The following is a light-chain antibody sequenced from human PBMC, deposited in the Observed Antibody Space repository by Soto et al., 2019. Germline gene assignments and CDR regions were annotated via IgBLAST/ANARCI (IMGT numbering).Light chain of an antibody. CDR2: DNN. V-gene: IGLV1-51*01. Sequence: QSVLTQPPSVSAAPGQKVTISCSGSSSNIGDNYVSWYQQLPGTAPKVLIYDNNKRHSGIPDRFSGSKSGTSATLGITGLPGGGGAGYLCGTWDSSVSAVVFGGGTKLTVL. CDR3: GTWDSSVSAVV. J-gene: IGLJ2*01. CDR1: SSNIGDNY.